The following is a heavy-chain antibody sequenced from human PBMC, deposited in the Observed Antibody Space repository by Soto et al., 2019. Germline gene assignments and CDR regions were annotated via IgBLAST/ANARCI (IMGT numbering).Heavy chain of an antibody. D-gene: IGHD3-3*01. Sequence: GGSLRLSCAASGFTFSNAWMSWVRQAPGKGLEWVGRIKSKTDGGTTDYAAPVKGRFTISRDDSKNTLYLQMNSLKTEDTAVYYCNTDWDFRSGYYGYWGQGTLVTVSS. CDR3: NTDWDFRSGYYGY. V-gene: IGHV3-15*01. J-gene: IGHJ4*02. CDR1: GFTFSNAW. CDR2: IKSKTDGGTT.